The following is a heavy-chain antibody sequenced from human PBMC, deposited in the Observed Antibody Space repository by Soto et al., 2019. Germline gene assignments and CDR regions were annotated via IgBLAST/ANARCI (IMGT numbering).Heavy chain of an antibody. CDR1: GFSFSTYA. J-gene: IGHJ1*01. D-gene: IGHD6-19*01. V-gene: IGHV3-30-3*01. Sequence: QVQLVESGGGVAQPGRSLRLSCAASGFSFSTYAMHWVRQAPGRGLEWVAAISFDGSKIYYADSVKGRFTISRDNSKNTLYLQVNRLRADDTTVYFCARDTSGLEYFQHWGQGALVTVSS. CDR3: ARDTSGLEYFQH. CDR2: ISFDGSKI.